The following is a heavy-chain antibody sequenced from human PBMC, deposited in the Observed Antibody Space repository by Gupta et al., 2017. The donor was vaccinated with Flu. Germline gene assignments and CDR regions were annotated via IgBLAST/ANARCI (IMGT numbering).Heavy chain of an antibody. D-gene: IGHD6-13*01. CDR3: ATAAAGASWDY. V-gene: IGHV3-15*01. J-gene: IGHJ4*02. CDR1: GFNFRNAR. CDR2: IKRETDGGTT. Sequence: EVQLVDSGGGLVEPGGSLTLSCVASGFNFRNARMNWVRQAPGKGLEWVGRIKRETDGGTTDYAAPARGRFTISRDDSNNMLYLQMNSLKSEDTAAYRCATAAAGASWDYWGQGTLVTVSS.